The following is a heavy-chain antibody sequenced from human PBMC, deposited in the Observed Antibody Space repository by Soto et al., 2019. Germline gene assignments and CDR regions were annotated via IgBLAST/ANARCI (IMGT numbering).Heavy chain of an antibody. V-gene: IGHV3-30-3*01. J-gene: IGHJ5*02. D-gene: IGHD4-17*01. CDR1: GFTFSSYA. Sequence: GGSLRLSCAASGFTFSSYAMHWVRQAPGKGLEWVAVISYDGSNKYYADSVKGRFTISRDNSKNTLYLQMNSLRAEDTAVYYCARDGGPDYGDYLWAADPWGQGTLVTVSS. CDR3: ARDGGPDYGDYLWAADP. CDR2: ISYDGSNK.